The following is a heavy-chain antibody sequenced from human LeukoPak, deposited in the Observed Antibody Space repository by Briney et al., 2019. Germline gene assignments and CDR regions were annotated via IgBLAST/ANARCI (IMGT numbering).Heavy chain of an antibody. V-gene: IGHV3-7*05. CDR1: GFTFSSYW. CDR2: IKQDGSEK. J-gene: IGHJ4*02. CDR3: AKNRNYNGRVYYSPFFNS. Sequence: QTGGSLRLSCIASGFTFSSYWMSWVRQAPGKGLEWVANIKQDGSEKYYVDSVKGRFTISRDNAKNSLSLQMNSLRAEDTALYYWAKNRNYNGRVYYSPFFNSGAQGPRVTVS. D-gene: IGHD3-22*01.